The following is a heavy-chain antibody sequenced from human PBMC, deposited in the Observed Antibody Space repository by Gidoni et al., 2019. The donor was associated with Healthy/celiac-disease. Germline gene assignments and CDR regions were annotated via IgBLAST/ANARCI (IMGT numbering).Heavy chain of an antibody. CDR2: ISGSGGST. CDR1: GFPFSSYA. V-gene: IGHV3-23*01. CDR3: AKDHPGYDFWSGYYMDV. Sequence: EVQLLESGGGLVQPGGSLRLSCAASGFPFSSYAMSWVRQAPGKGLEWVSAISGSGGSTYYADSVQGRFTISRDNSKNTLYLQMNSLRAEDTAVYYCAKDHPGYDFWSGYYMDVWGKGTTVTVSS. J-gene: IGHJ6*03. D-gene: IGHD3-3*01.